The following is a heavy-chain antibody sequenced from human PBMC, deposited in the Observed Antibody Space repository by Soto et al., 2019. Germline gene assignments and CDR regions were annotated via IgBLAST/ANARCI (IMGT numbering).Heavy chain of an antibody. V-gene: IGHV1-69*06. D-gene: IGHD2-2*01. CDR1: GGTFIIYA. CDR3: GRIRDYCSSSSCSYPFDY. Sequence: SVNVSCRASGGTFIIYAISWVQQAHGQGLEWMGGIIPIFGTANYAQKFQGRVTITADKSTSTAYMELNSLRAEDTAVYYCGRIRDYCSSSSCSYPFDYWGQGTLVTVSS. CDR2: IIPIFGTA. J-gene: IGHJ4*02.